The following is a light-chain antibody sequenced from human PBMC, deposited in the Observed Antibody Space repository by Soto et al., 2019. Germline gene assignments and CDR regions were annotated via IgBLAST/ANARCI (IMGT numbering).Light chain of an antibody. J-gene: IGLJ1*01. CDR3: SSDTGTSTLV. CDR2: DVT. Sequence: QSALTQPASVSGSPGQSITISCTGSSSDVGHYAYVSWFQQHPARAPTLLIYDVTYRPSGVSNRFSGAKSGSTASLTISGLRTEDEANYYCSSDTGTSTLVFGTATKLTVL. V-gene: IGLV2-14*03. CDR1: SSDVGHYAY.